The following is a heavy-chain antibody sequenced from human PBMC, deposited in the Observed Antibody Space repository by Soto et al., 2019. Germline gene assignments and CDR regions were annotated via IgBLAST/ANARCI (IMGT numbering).Heavy chain of an antibody. J-gene: IGHJ6*02. V-gene: IGHV1-69*13. Sequence: SVKFSCKASGGTFSSYAISWVRQAPGQGLEWMGGIIPIFGTANYAQKFQGRVTITADEPTSTAYMELSSLRSEDTAVYYCPRDLNVDSGYDFYSYYGMDAWGQGNTVTVSS. CDR2: IIPIFGTA. D-gene: IGHD5-12*01. CDR1: GGTFSSYA. CDR3: PRDLNVDSGYDFYSYYGMDA.